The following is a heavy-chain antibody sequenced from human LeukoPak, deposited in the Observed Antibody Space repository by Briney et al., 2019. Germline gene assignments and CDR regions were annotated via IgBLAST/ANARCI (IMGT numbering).Heavy chain of an antibody. D-gene: IGHD3-22*01. Sequence: GGSLRLSCAASGFTFRTYSMHWVRQAPGKGLEWVSYISGSSSTIYYAHSVKGRFTISRDNAENSLYLQMNSLRAEDTAVYYCAKDSGGYFSAWGQGTLVTVSS. CDR1: GFTFRTYS. V-gene: IGHV3-48*01. CDR3: AKDSGGYFSA. J-gene: IGHJ4*02. CDR2: ISGSSSTI.